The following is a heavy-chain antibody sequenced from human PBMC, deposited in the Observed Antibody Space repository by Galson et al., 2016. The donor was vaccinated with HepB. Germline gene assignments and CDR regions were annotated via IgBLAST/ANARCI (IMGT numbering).Heavy chain of an antibody. CDR1: GLTFSGSA. CDR2: IRSKANNYAT. D-gene: IGHD6-13*01. Sequence: SLRLSCAVSGLTFSGSAKHWVRQASGKGLEWVGHIRSKANNYATAYAASVKGRFTISRDDSKNTAYLQMNSLKTEDTAVYYCTRHLDPGYSSSWYFWFDPWGQGTLVTVSS. CDR3: TRHLDPGYSSSWYFWFDP. V-gene: IGHV3-73*01. J-gene: IGHJ5*02.